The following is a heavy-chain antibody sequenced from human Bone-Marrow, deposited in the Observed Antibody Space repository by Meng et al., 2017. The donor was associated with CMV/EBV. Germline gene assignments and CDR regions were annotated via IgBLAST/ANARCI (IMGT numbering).Heavy chain of an antibody. CDR2: IIPIFGTA. D-gene: IGHD6-13*01. Sequence: SVKVSCKASGGTFSSYAISWVRQAPGQGLEWMGGIIPIFGTANYAQKFQGRVTITTDESTSTAYMELSRLRSDDTAVYYCARDKKQPPPELEEHGMDVWGQGTTVTVSS. CDR3: ARDKKQPPPELEEHGMDV. V-gene: IGHV1-69*05. CDR1: GGTFSSYA. J-gene: IGHJ6*02.